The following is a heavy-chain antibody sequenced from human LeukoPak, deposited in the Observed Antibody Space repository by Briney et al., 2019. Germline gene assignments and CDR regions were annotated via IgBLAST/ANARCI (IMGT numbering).Heavy chain of an antibody. CDR2: ITQDGTEK. J-gene: IGHJ4*02. D-gene: IGHD2-15*01. Sequence: GGSLRLSCAASGFTFSNYWMTWVRQAPGKGLEWVANITQDGTEKYYVDSVKGRFTISRDNAENSLYLQMNSLRAEDTAVYYCTRDTGCPGGTCYSFYDYWGQGTLVTVSS. CDR3: TRDTGCPGGTCYSFYDY. V-gene: IGHV3-7*01. CDR1: GFTFSNYW.